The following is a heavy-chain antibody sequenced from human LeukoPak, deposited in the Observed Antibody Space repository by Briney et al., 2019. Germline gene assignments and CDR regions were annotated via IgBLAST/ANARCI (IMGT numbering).Heavy chain of an antibody. CDR3: AKSIAAAGSFDY. D-gene: IGHD6-13*01. Sequence: ASVTVSCKASGGTFSSYAISWVRQAPGQGLEWMGGIIPIFGTTNYAQKFQGRVTITADESTSTAYMELSSLRAEDTAVYYCAKSIAAAGSFDYWGQGTLVTVSS. J-gene: IGHJ4*02. CDR1: GGTFSSYA. V-gene: IGHV1-69*01. CDR2: IIPIFGTT.